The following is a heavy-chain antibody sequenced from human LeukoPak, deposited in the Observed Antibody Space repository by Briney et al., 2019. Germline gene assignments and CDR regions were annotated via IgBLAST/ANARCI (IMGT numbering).Heavy chain of an antibody. CDR3: VRDDNWAFDS. J-gene: IGHJ4*02. Sequence: KAGGSLRLSCAASGFTFSSYSMNWVRQAPGKGLEWVSSISSSSSYIYYADSVKGRFTISRDNAKNSLYLQMNNLRAEDTALYYCVRDDNWAFDSWGQGTLVTVSS. V-gene: IGHV3-21*01. D-gene: IGHD1-20*01. CDR2: ISSSSSYI. CDR1: GFTFSSYS.